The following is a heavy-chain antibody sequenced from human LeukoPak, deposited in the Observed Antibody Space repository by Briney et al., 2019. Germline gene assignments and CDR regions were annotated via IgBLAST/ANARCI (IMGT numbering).Heavy chain of an antibody. CDR2: IYTSGST. V-gene: IGHV4-61*02. Sequence: SQTLSLTCTVSGGSISSGSYYWSWIRQPAGKGLEWIGRIYTSGSTNYNPSLKSRVTISVDTSKNQFSLKLSSVTAADTAVYYCARDFFPYCSSTSCYLAFDNWGQGTLVTVSS. J-gene: IGHJ4*02. CDR3: ARDFFPYCSSTSCYLAFDN. CDR1: GGSISSGSYY. D-gene: IGHD2-2*01.